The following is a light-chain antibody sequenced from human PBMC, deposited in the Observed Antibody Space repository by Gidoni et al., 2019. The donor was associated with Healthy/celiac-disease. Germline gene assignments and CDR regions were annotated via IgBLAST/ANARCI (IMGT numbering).Light chain of an antibody. CDR3: QQRNSYPWT. J-gene: IGKJ1*01. CDR1: QGISSY. Sequence: DIHLTPSPSFLSASVGDRVTITCRASQGISSYLAWYQQKPGKAPKLLIYAASSLQSGVPSRFSGSGSGTEFTLTISSLQPEDFATYYCQQRNSYPWTFGQGTKVEIK. V-gene: IGKV1-9*01. CDR2: AAS.